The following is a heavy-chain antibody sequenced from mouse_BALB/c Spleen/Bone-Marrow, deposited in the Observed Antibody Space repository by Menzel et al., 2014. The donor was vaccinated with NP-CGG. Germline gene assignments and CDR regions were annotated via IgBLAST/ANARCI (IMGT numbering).Heavy chain of an antibody. CDR2: IRNKAKGYTS. Sequence: EVKLMESGGGLVQPGGSLRLSCATSGFTFTDYYMSWVRQPPGKALEWLGFIRNKAKGYTSENSASVEGRFTITRDSSQSILYLQMNTLRAEDSAPYYCARDINYDIYWYFDVWGAGTTVTVSS. V-gene: IGHV7-3*02. J-gene: IGHJ1*01. D-gene: IGHD2-4*01. CDR3: ARDINYDIYWYFDV. CDR1: GFTFTDYY.